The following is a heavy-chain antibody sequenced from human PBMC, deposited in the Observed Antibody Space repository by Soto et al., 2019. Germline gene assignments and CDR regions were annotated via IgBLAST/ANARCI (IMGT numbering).Heavy chain of an antibody. CDR3: TQDTFGACDS. V-gene: IGHV3-74*01. J-gene: IGHJ5*01. D-gene: IGHD3-10*01. Sequence: WGSLRLSCTASEITLNIHRMHWMRQDPGKGLVWVSRINPESTTLTYADSVTGRFTISRDSAKNTLYLQMDGLSAEDTAIYYCTQDTFGACDSWGPGT. CDR1: EITLNIHR. CDR2: INPESTTL.